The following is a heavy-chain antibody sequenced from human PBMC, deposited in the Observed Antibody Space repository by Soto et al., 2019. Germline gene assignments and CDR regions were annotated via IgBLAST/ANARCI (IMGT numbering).Heavy chain of an antibody. Sequence: QVQLQESGPGLVKPSQTLSLTCTVSGRSISSGDYYWSWIRQPPGKGLEWIGYIYYSGSTYYNPSLKSRVTISVDTSKNQFSLKLSSVTAADTAVYYCARKTGTTLSYYYYYGMDVWGQGTTVTVSS. CDR3: ARKTGTTLSYYYYYGMDV. D-gene: IGHD1-7*01. CDR1: GRSISSGDYY. V-gene: IGHV4-30-4*01. CDR2: IYYSGST. J-gene: IGHJ6*02.